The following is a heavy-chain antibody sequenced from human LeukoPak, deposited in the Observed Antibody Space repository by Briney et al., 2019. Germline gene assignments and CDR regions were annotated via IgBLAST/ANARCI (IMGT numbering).Heavy chain of an antibody. CDR3: ANYYDSSGYYLT. V-gene: IGHV4-59*08. CDR2: VHYTGST. CDR1: GGSISSYY. Sequence: SETLSLTCTVSGGSISSYYWSWIRQPPGKGLEWIGYVHYTGSTNDNPSLKSRATISLDTSKNQISLKLSSVTAADTAVYYCANYYDSSGYYLTWGQGILVTVSS. D-gene: IGHD3-22*01. J-gene: IGHJ4*02.